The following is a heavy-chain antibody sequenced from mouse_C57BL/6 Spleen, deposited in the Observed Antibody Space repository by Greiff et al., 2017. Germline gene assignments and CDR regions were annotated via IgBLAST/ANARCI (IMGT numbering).Heavy chain of an antibody. CDR1: GFTFSSYA. D-gene: IGHD4-1*01. V-gene: IGHV5-4*01. Sequence: EVQLQESGGGLVKPGGSLKLSCEASGFTFSSYAMSWVRQTPEKRLEWVATISDGGSYTYYPDNVKGRFTISRDNAKNNLYLQMSHLKSEDTAMYYCARDRELGYFDYWGQGTTLTFSS. J-gene: IGHJ2*01. CDR2: ISDGGSYT. CDR3: ARDRELGYFDY.